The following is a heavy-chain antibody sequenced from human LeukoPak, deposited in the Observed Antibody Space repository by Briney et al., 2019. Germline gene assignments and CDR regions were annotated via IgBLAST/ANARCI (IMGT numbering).Heavy chain of an antibody. CDR1: GGSISSYC. CDR3: ARRFYDSSGYYNDY. J-gene: IGHJ4*02. CDR2: IYYSGST. V-gene: IGHV4-59*08. Sequence: TSETLSLTCTVSGGSISSYCWSWIRQPPGKGLEWIGYIYYSGSTNYNPSLKSRVTISVDTSKNQFSLKLSSVTAADTAVYYCARRFYDSSGYYNDYWGQGTLVTVSS. D-gene: IGHD3-22*01.